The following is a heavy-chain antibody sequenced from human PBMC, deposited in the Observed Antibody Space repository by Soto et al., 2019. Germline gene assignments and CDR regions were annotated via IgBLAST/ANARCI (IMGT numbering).Heavy chain of an antibody. V-gene: IGHV4-31*03. CDR2: IFYTGTT. D-gene: IGHD4-4*01. J-gene: IGHJ4*02. Sequence: QVQLQESGPGLVKPSQTLSLTCTVSGGSISGANNYWNWIRQHPGKGLEWIGYIFYTGTTYYNLSLKSRVTMSVDTSENKFSLKLSSVTAADTAVYYCARTAYSIFYYFDNWGQGTLVTVSS. CDR3: ARTAYSIFYYFDN. CDR1: GGSISGANNY.